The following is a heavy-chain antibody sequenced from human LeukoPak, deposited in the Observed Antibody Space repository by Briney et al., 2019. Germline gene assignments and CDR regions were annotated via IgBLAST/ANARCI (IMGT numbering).Heavy chain of an antibody. CDR1: GFTFSSYP. CDR2: ITSNGGST. D-gene: IGHD2-8*01. Sequence: GGSLRLSCAASGFTFSSYPIHWVRLAPGKGLEYVSGITSNGGSTYYANSVKGRFTISRDNSKNTLYLQMGSPRAEDMAVYYCGRGRYCTNGVCQYFDYWGQGTLVTVSS. CDR3: GRGRYCTNGVCQYFDY. V-gene: IGHV3-64*01. J-gene: IGHJ4*02.